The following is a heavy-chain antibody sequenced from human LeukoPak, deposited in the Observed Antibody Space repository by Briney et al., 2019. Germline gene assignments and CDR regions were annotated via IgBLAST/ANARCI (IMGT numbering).Heavy chain of an antibody. J-gene: IGHJ4*02. CDR3: AREYYGGYVDY. CDR2: ISSNGGST. CDR1: GFTFSSFS. D-gene: IGHD3-10*01. V-gene: IGHV3-64*01. Sequence: SGGSLRLSCAASGFTFSSFSMHWVRQAPGKGLESVSAISSNGGSTYYANSVKGRFTIPRDNSKNTLYLQMGSLRAEDMAVYYCAREYYGGYVDYWGQGTLVTVSS.